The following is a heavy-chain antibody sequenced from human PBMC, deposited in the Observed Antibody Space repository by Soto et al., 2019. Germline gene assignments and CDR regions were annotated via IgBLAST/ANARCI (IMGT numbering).Heavy chain of an antibody. CDR2: ITADGGT. CDR1: GFTVSSHA. D-gene: IGHD2-15*01. V-gene: IGHV3-23*01. Sequence: EVQVLESGGGLVQPGGSLRLSCEGSGFTVSSHAMIWIHQAPGKEPVWVSTITADGGTYYADSVKGRVAMSRDTSESTLYLQMNSLGAEDTAAYYCAPHVSCSGGSCQYDAFAIRGQGTMVTVSS. CDR3: APHVSCSGGSCQYDAFAI. J-gene: IGHJ3*02.